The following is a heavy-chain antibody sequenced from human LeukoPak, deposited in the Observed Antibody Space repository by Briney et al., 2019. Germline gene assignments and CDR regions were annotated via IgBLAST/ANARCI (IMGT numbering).Heavy chain of an antibody. V-gene: IGHV1-18*01. CDR1: GGSFSIYA. D-gene: IGHD2-15*01. CDR2: ISAYNGNT. J-gene: IGHJ3*02. CDR3: ARRHCSGGSCYFGLPDAFDI. Sequence: ASVKVSCKASGGSFSIYAITWVRQAPGQGLEWMGWISAYNGNTNYAQKLQGRVTMTTDTSTSTAYMELRSLRSDDTAVYYCARRHCSGGSCYFGLPDAFDIWGQGTMVTVSS.